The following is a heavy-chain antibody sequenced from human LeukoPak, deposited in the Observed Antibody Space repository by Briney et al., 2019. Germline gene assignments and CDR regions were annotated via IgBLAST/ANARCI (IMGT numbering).Heavy chain of an antibody. J-gene: IGHJ5*02. D-gene: IGHD1-26*01. CDR3: ARDAPYSGSYCPWFDP. CDR1: GFSFSSYW. CDR2: INSDGSST. V-gene: IGHV3-74*01. Sequence: GGSLRLSCATSGFSFSSYWIHWVRQAPGKGLLWVSNINSDGSSTNYADSVKGRFIISRDNAKSTLYLQMNSLRAEDTAVYYCARDAPYSGSYCPWFDPWGQGTLVTVSS.